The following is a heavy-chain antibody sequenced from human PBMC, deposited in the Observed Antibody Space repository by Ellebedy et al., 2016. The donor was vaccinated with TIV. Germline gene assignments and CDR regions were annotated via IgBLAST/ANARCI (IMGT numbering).Heavy chain of an antibody. CDR1: GYTFTGYY. Sequence: AASVKVSCKASGYTFTGYYMHWVRQAPGQGLEWMGWINPNSGGTNYAQKFQGRVTMTRDTSISTAYMELSSLRSEDTAGYYCARDRGTYCGGDCYSYYYGMDVWGQGTTVTVSS. CDR2: INPNSGGT. CDR3: ARDRGTYCGGDCYSYYYGMDV. V-gene: IGHV1-2*02. D-gene: IGHD2-21*02. J-gene: IGHJ6*02.